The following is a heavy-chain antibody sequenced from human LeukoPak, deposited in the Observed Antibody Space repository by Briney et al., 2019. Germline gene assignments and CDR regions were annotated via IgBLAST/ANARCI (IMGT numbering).Heavy chain of an antibody. J-gene: IGHJ4*02. CDR3: AKACDYHSHYYFDY. Sequence: PGVSLRLSCAASGFTFCSFARSWVRPAPGKGLEWVSAISGSGGSTYYAVSVKGRFTISRDNSKNTLYLQMNSLRAEDTAVYYCAKACDYHSHYYFDYWGQGTLVTVSS. CDR1: GFTFCSFA. CDR2: ISGSGGST. D-gene: IGHD4-17*01. V-gene: IGHV3-23*01.